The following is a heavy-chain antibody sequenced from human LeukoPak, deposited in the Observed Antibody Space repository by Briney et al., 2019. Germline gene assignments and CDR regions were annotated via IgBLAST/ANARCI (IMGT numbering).Heavy chain of an antibody. D-gene: IGHD1-26*01. CDR1: GYTFTSSY. J-gene: IGHJ4*02. CDR3: ARGGTYYPCIDY. CDR2: VSAYNGKT. Sequence: GAPVKVSCKASGYTFTSSYINWVRQAPGQGLEWMGWVSAYNGKTSYVQNFQGRVTMTTDSSTNTAYMDPTSLTSDDTAVYYCARGGTYYPCIDYWGQGTLVTVSS. V-gene: IGHV1-18*01.